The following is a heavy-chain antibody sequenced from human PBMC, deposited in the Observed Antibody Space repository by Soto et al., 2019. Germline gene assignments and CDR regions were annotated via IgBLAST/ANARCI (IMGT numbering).Heavy chain of an antibody. CDR1: GGTFSSYA. CDR3: ARQRADSSGYYMDV. CDR2: IIPIFGTA. Sequence: ASVKVSCKASGGTFSSYAISWVRQAPGQGLEWMGGIIPIFGTANYAQKFQGRVTITADESTSTAYTELSSLRSEDTAVYYCARQRADSSGYYMDVWGKGTTVTVSS. J-gene: IGHJ6*03. V-gene: IGHV1-69*13. D-gene: IGHD6-25*01.